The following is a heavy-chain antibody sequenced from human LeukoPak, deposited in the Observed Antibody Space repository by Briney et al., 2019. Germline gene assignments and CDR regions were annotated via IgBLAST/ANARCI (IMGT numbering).Heavy chain of an antibody. CDR3: ARDRLNELDY. J-gene: IGHJ4*02. CDR1: GFSFSSYW. D-gene: IGHD3-22*01. V-gene: IGHV3-7*01. CDR2: IKQDGIEK. Sequence: GGSLRLSCAASGFSFSSYWMSWVHQAPGKGLEWVASIKQDGIEKHYVDSVKGRFTISRDSAKNSLYLQMNSLRAEDTAVYYCARDRLNELDYWGQGTLVTVSS.